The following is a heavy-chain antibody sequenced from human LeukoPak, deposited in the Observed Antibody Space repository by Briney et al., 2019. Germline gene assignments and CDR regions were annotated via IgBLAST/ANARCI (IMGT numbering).Heavy chain of an antibody. CDR2: ISPNSGGT. V-gene: IGHV1-2*02. CDR3: ARGMGTIFGVVIISWFDP. Sequence: ASVKVSCKASGYTFTGYYMHWVRQAPGQGLEWMGWISPNSGGTNYAQKFQGRVTITRDTSISTAYMELSRLRSDDTAVYYCARGMGTIFGVVIISWFDPWGQGTLVTVSS. CDR1: GYTFTGYY. J-gene: IGHJ5*02. D-gene: IGHD3-3*01.